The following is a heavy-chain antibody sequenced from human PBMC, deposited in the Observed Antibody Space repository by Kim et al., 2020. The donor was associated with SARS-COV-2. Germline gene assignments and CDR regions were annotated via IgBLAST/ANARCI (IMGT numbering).Heavy chain of an antibody. Sequence: SETLSLTCTVSGGSISSSSYYWGWIRQPPGKGLEWIGSIYYSGSTYYNPSLKSRVTISVDTSKNQFSLKLSSVTAADTAVYYCARPHRGDNGGYFDYWGQGTLVTVSS. V-gene: IGHV4-39*01. CDR2: IYYSGST. CDR3: ARPHRGDNGGYFDY. D-gene: IGHD2-21*01. CDR1: GGSISSSSYY. J-gene: IGHJ4*02.